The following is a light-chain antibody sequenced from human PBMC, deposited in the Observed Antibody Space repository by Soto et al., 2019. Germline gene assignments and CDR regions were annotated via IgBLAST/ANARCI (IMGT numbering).Light chain of an antibody. CDR3: QQYGSSPYT. J-gene: IGKJ2*01. Sequence: ETVLTQSPGTLSLSPGERATLSCRASQSVSSSYLAWYQQKPGQAPRPLIYGPSNRATGIPDRFSGSGSGTDFTLTISRLEPEDFAVYYCQQYGSSPYTFGQGTKLEIK. CDR1: QSVSSSY. V-gene: IGKV3-20*01. CDR2: GPS.